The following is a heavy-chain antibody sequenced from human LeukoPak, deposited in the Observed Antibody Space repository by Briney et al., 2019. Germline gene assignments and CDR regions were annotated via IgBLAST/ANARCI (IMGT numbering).Heavy chain of an antibody. CDR1: GFTFSSYS. D-gene: IGHD4-17*01. CDR3: ARASYGDSDY. CDR2: INHSGST. J-gene: IGHJ4*02. Sequence: GSLRLSCAASGFTFSSYSMNWVRQPPGKGLEWIGEINHSGSTNYNPSLKSRVTISVDTSKNQFSLKLSSVTAADTAVYYCARASYGDSDYWGQGTLVTVSS. V-gene: IGHV4-34*01.